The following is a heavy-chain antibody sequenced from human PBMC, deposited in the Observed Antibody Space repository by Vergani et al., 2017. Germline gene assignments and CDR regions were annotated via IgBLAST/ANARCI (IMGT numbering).Heavy chain of an antibody. CDR1: GDSISSNNC. V-gene: IGHV4-4*03. CDR3: ATGAGPFDI. CDR2: ICHTEDT. D-gene: IGHD7-27*01. J-gene: IGHJ4*02. Sequence: QVQLQESGPGLVKPPGTLSLTCAVSGDSISSNNCWTWVRQPPGKGLEWIGEICHTEDTKYSPSLKSRVTVSVDTSKNQFSLKLSSVTAADTAVYYFATGAGPFDIWGQGTLVTVSS.